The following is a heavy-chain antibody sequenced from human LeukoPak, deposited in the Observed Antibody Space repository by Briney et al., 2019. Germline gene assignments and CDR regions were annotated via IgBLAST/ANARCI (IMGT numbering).Heavy chain of an antibody. CDR1: GFTFSSYA. CDR3: AGRSYFDY. Sequence: PGRSLRLSCAASGFTFSSYAMHWVRQAPGKGLERVAVISYDGSNKYYADSVKGRFTISRDNSKNTLYLQMNSLRAEDTAVYYCAGRSYFDYWGQGTLVTVSS. V-gene: IGHV3-30-3*01. J-gene: IGHJ4*02. CDR2: ISYDGSNK.